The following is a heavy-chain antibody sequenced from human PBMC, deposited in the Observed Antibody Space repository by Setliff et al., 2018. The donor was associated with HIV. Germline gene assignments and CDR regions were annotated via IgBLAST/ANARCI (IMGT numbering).Heavy chain of an antibody. J-gene: IGHJ3*02. CDR3: ARDKRAFDI. Sequence: SETLSLTCNVSGSPISSHYWTWIRQPPGKGLEWIGHIYTSGSTDYNPTFKSRVTISVDTSKNQFSLKLTSVTAADTAVYYCARDKRAFDIWGQGTMVTVSS. CDR2: IYTSGST. CDR1: GSPISSHY. V-gene: IGHV4-59*11.